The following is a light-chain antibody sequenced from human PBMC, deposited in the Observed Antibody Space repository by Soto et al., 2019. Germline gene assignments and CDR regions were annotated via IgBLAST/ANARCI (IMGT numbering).Light chain of an antibody. CDR3: SSYAGSNIVV. V-gene: IGLV2-8*01. CDR2: EVT. CDR1: SSDVGRYNY. Sequence: QSALTQPPSASGSPGQSVTISCTGTSSDVGRYNYVSWYQQNPGKAPKLLIYEVTKRPSGVPDRFSGSKSGNTASLTVSGLQAEDEGDYYCSSYAGSNIVVFGGGTKLTVL. J-gene: IGLJ2*01.